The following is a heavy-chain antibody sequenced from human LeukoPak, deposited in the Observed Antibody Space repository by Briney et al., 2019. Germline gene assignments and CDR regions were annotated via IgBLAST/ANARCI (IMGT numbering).Heavy chain of an antibody. CDR1: GGSISSYY. Sequence: SETLSLTCTVSGGSISSYYWSWIRQPPGKGLEWIGYIYYSGSTNYNPSLKSRVTISVDTSKNQFSLKPSSVTAADTAVYYCARIVWFGEFYDAFDIWGQGTMVTVSS. CDR2: IYYSGST. V-gene: IGHV4-59*01. CDR3: ARIVWFGEFYDAFDI. D-gene: IGHD3-10*01. J-gene: IGHJ3*02.